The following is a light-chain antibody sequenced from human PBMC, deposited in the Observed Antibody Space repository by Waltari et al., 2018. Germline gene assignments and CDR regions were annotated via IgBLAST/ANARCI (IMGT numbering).Light chain of an antibody. V-gene: IGKV1-39*01. CDR3: QQTYSTWT. CDR2: AAS. J-gene: IGKJ1*01. CDR1: QSISSY. Sequence: DIQMTQSPSSLSASVGDRVTITCRASQSISSYLNWYQQKPGKAPKLLIYAASRLQSGVPSRVSGSGSGTDFTLTISSLQPEDFATYYCQQTYSTWTFGQGTKVEIK.